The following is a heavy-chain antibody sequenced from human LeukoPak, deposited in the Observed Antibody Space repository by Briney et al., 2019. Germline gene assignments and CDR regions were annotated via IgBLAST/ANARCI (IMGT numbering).Heavy chain of an antibody. Sequence: SETLSLTCAVSGGSIRGRYWSWIRQPPGKALEWIANWRYDGSPNYTPSLESRATISLDTSKNQFSLRLTSVTAADTAVYYCVVTQKWLAFDYWGQGILVTVSS. CDR3: VVTQKWLAFDY. CDR1: GGSIRGRY. CDR2: WRYDGSP. J-gene: IGHJ4*02. V-gene: IGHV4-59*08. D-gene: IGHD6-19*01.